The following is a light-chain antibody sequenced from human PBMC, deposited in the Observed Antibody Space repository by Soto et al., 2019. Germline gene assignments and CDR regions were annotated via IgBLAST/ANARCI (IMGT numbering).Light chain of an antibody. CDR2: GAS. CDR1: RSLSRSS. J-gene: IGKJ1*01. V-gene: IGKV3-20*01. CDR3: QQYDTTPWT. Sequence: EIVFTKSPGTLHLSPGERAALACRASRSLSRSSLAWYQQKPGHSPALLIYGASRRAAGVPDRFSASHSGTDFTLTIRGLEPGDFEVYFCQQYDTTPWTFGQGTRVESK.